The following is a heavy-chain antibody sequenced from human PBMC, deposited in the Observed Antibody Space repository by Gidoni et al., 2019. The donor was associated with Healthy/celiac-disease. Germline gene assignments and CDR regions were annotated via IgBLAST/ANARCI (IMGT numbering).Heavy chain of an antibody. Sequence: QVKLVQSGAAVTKPGASVTVSCTASGYTFTGYYMHWVRQAPGQVLGWMGWLNPNRCGTNYAQKFQGWVTMTSDTSISTAYMELSRLRSDDTAVYYCARVGGGSSPYDAFDIWCQGTMVTVSA. CDR3: ARVGGGSSPYDAFDI. V-gene: IGHV1-2*04. D-gene: IGHD6-6*01. CDR2: LNPNRCGT. J-gene: IGHJ3*02. CDR1: GYTFTGYY.